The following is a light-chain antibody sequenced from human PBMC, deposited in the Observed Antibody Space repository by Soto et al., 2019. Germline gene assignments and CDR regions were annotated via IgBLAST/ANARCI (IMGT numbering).Light chain of an antibody. V-gene: IGLV1-51*01. CDR3: GAWDSDLTAGL. J-gene: IGLJ1*01. Sequence: QAVVTQPPSVSAAPGQKVTISCSGTTSNIGLNYVYWYQQLPGTAPKLLIYDNDRRPSDIPDRFSASKSGTSATLAIAGLQTGDEADYFCGAWDSDLTAGLFGTGTKVTVL. CDR2: DND. CDR1: TSNIGLNY.